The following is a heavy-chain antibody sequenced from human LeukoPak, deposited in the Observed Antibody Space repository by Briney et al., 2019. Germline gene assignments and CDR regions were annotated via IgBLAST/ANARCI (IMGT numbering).Heavy chain of an antibody. D-gene: IGHD1-26*01. J-gene: IGHJ4*02. CDR3: ATGDSGSCCDY. Sequence: ASVKISCQVSGYTFTHYYMHWVEQAPGKGLDWMGLVYPEDGETIYAKKFQGRVTITADTSTETAYMELSSLRSEDTAVYYCATGDSGSCCDYWGQGTLVTVSS. CDR1: GYTFTHYY. V-gene: IGHV1-69-2*01. CDR2: VYPEDGET.